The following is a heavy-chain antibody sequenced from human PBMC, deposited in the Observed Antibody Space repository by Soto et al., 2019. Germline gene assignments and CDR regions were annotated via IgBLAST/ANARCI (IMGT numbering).Heavy chain of an antibody. CDR2: IKQDGSEK. D-gene: IGHD6-13*01. CDR1: GFTFSRYW. Sequence: GSPRLSCAASGFTFSRYWMSWVRQAPGRGLEWVANIKQDGSEKYYMDSVKGRFTISRDNAKNSLYLQMNSLRDEDTAVYYCATGDSSGWYGGRYYDYWGHGTLVTVSS. CDR3: ATGDSSGWYGGRYYDY. V-gene: IGHV3-7*01. J-gene: IGHJ4*01.